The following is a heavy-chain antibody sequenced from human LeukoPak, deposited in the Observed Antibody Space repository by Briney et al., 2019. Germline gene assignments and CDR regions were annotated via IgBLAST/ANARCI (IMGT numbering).Heavy chain of an antibody. CDR2: INPNSGGT. CDR1: GYTFTGYY. CDR3: AREPPYCGGDCYADY. Sequence: ASVKVSCKASGYTFTGYYMHWVRQAPGQGLEWMGCINPNSGGTNYAQKFQGRVTMTRDTSISTAYMELSRLRSDDTAVYYCAREPPYCGGDCYADYWGQGTLVTVSS. J-gene: IGHJ4*02. V-gene: IGHV1-2*02. D-gene: IGHD2-21*02.